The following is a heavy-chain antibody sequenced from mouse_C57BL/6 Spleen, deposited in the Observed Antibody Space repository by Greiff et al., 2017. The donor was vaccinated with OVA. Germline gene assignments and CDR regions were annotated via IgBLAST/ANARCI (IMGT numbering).Heavy chain of an antibody. Sequence: VKLMESGAELVRPGASVTLSCKASGYTFTDYEMHWVKQTPVHGLEWIGAIDPETGGTAYNQKFKGKAILTADKSSSTAYMELRSLTSEDSAVYYCTRRGLGREYYFDYWGQGTTLTVSS. CDR3: TRRGLGREYYFDY. J-gene: IGHJ2*01. D-gene: IGHD4-1*01. V-gene: IGHV1-15*01. CDR1: GYTFTDYE. CDR2: IDPETGGT.